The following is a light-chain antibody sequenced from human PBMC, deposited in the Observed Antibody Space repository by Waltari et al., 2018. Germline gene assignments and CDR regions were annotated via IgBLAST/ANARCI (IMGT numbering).Light chain of an antibody. J-gene: IGLJ1*01. CDR1: SSDVGSNNL. CDR2: EGS. V-gene: IGLV2-23*01. Sequence: QSALTQPASVSGSPGQSITISCTGTSSDVGSNNLVSWYQQHPGKAPKLMIYEGSKRPSGVSNRFSGSKSGNTASLTISGLQAEDEADYYCCSYAGSSTYGFGTGTKVTVL. CDR3: CSYAGSSTYG.